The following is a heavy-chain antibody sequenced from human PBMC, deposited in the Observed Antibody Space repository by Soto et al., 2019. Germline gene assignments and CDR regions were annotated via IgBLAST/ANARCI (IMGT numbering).Heavy chain of an antibody. J-gene: IGHJ4*02. CDR1: GFTFSSYG. V-gene: IGHV3-30*03. CDR3: NPPDLDY. CDR2: ISYDGSNK. Sequence: QVQLVESGGGVVQPGRSLRLSCAASGFTFSSYGMHWVRQAPGKGLEWVAVISYDGSNKYYADSVKGRFTISRDNSKNTLYLQMNSLRAEDTAVYYCNPPDLDYWCQGTLVTVSS.